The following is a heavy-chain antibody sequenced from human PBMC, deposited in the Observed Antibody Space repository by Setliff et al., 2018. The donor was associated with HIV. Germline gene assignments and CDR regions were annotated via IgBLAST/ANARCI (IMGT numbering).Heavy chain of an antibody. CDR3: ARVVTGNFDY. J-gene: IGHJ4*02. CDR2: INPSGGNT. CDR1: GYTFSNYH. V-gene: IGHV1-46*01. D-gene: IGHD2-21*02. Sequence: ASVKVSCKASGYTFSNYHMHWVRQAPGQGLEWMGIINPSGGNTGYPQKFQDRVTISADESTSTAYMELSSLRSEDTAVYYCARVVTGNFDYWGQGNMVTVSS.